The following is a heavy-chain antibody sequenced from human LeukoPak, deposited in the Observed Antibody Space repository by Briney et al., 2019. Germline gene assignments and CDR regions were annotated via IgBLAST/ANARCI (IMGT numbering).Heavy chain of an antibody. Sequence: PSETLSLTCTVSGGSISSSSYYWGWIRQAPGKGLEWVSTISGSGTDPHYADSVKGRFTISRDNSYNTLYLQMNSLRAEDTAVYYCAKGWKSTGWNIFDRWGQGTLVTVSS. CDR1: GGSISSSSYY. V-gene: IGHV3-23*01. D-gene: IGHD1/OR15-1a*01. CDR2: ISGSGTDP. CDR3: AKGWKSTGWNIFDR. J-gene: IGHJ4*02.